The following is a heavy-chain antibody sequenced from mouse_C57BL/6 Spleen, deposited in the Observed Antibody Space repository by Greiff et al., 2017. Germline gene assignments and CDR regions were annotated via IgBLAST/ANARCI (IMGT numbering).Heavy chain of an antibody. D-gene: IGHD2-12*01. J-gene: IGHJ2*01. V-gene: IGHV5-4*01. CDR3: ARELRLYFDY. CDR2: ISDGGSYT. Sequence: EVQVVESGGGLVKPGGSLKLSCAASGFTFSSYAMSWVRQTPEKRLEWVATISDGGSYTYYPDNVKGRFTISRDNAKNNLYLQMSHLKSEDTAMYYCARELRLYFDYWGQGTTLTVSS. CDR1: GFTFSSYA.